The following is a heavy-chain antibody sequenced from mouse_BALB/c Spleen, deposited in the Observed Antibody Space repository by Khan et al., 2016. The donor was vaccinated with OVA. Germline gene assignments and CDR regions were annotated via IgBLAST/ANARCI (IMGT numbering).Heavy chain of an antibody. V-gene: IGHV2-9*02. J-gene: IGHJ4*01. CDR3: VRFYDHYYAMDY. D-gene: IGHD2-3*01. CDR1: GFSLTTYG. CDR2: IWAGGST. Sequence: QVQLKESGPGLVAPSQSLSIACTVSGFSLTTYGVNWVRQPPGEGLEWLGVIWAGGSTNYNSALRSRLSISKDNSKSQVFLKMHSLQTDDTAMYYCVRFYDHYYAMDYWGQGTSVTVSS.